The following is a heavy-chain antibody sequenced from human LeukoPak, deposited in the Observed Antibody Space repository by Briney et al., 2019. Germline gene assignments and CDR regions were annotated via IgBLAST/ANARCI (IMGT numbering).Heavy chain of an antibody. CDR2: IWYDGSNK. D-gene: IGHD6-13*01. Sequence: GGSLRLSCAASGFTFSSYGMHWVRQAPGKGLEWVAVIWYDGSNKFYADSVKGRLTISRDNSKNTLYLQMNSLRAEDTAVYYCARDIAVTGLTFDYWGQGTLVTVSS. V-gene: IGHV3-33*01. CDR3: ARDIAVTGLTFDY. CDR1: GFTFSSYG. J-gene: IGHJ4*02.